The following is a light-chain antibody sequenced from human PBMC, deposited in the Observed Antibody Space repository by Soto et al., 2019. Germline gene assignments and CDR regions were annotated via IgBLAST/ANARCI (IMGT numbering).Light chain of an antibody. CDR1: QSLLHSDGKTY. V-gene: IGKV2-29*01. CDR2: DAS. J-gene: IGKJ1*01. Sequence: EIVMTQTPLSLSVTPGQPASISCKSSQSLLHSDGKTYFYWYQQKPGQAPRLLIYDASTRATGIPARFSGSGSGTEFTLTISSLQSEDFAVYYCQQFNNWPRTFGQGTKVDIK. CDR3: QQFNNWPRT.